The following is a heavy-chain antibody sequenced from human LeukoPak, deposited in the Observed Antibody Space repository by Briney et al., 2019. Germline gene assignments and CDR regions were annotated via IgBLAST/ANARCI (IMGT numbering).Heavy chain of an antibody. V-gene: IGHV3-20*04. J-gene: IGHJ4*02. D-gene: IGHD3-22*01. CDR3: AGGTYYYDSSGYYLFDY. CDR1: GFTFDDNG. Sequence: GGSLRLTCAASGFTFDDNGMSRVRQATGKGLEWVSGINWNGGSTGYADSVKGRFTISRDNDKNSLYLQMNSLRAEDTALYYCAGGTYYYDSSGYYLFDYWGQGTLVTVSS. CDR2: INWNGGST.